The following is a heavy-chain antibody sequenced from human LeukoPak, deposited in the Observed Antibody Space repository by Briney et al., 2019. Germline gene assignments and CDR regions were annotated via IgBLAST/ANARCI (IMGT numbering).Heavy chain of an antibody. J-gene: IGHJ6*02. CDR1: GGTFSSYT. CDR2: IIPILGIA. V-gene: IGHV1-69*10. CDR3: ARDGYCSSTSCYYYGMDV. D-gene: IGHD2-2*01. Sequence: SVKVSCKASGGTFSSYTISWVRQAPGQGPEWMGGIIPILGIANYAQKFQGRVTITADKSTSTAYMELSSLRSEDTAVYYCARDGYCSSTSCYYYGMDVWGQGTTVTVSS.